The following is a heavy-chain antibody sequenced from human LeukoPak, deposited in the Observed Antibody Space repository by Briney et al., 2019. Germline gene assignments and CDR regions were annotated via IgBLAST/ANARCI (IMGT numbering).Heavy chain of an antibody. Sequence: ASVKVSCKASGGTFKNHAISWVRQAPGQGLEWMGWISAYNGNTNYAQKLQGRVTMTTDTSTSTAYMELRSLRSDDTAVYYCAREKSPYDILTGYHYWGQGTLVTVSS. CDR1: GGTFKNHA. CDR2: ISAYNGNT. D-gene: IGHD3-9*01. CDR3: AREKSPYDILTGYHY. V-gene: IGHV1-18*04. J-gene: IGHJ4*02.